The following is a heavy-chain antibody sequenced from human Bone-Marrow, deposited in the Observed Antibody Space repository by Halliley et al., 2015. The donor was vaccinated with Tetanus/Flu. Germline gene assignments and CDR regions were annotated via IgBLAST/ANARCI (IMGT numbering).Heavy chain of an antibody. CDR1: GFTFSNYA. CDR3: AREGRTSIFGVVIIRLYGMDV. CDR2: ISYDGSNK. J-gene: IGHJ6*02. D-gene: IGHD3-3*01. Sequence: SLRLSCAAPGFTFSNYAMHWVRQAPGKGLEWVAIISYDGSNKYYADSVKGRFTISRDNSKNTLYLQMSSLRAEDTAVYYCAREGRTSIFGVVIIRLYGMDVWGQGTTVTVSS. V-gene: IGHV3-30-3*01.